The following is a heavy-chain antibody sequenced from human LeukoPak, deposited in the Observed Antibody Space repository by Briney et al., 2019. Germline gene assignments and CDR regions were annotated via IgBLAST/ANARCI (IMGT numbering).Heavy chain of an antibody. Sequence: SETLSLTCAVYGGSFSDYYWSWIRQPPGKGLEWIGYIYYSGSTYYNPSLKSRVTISVDTSKNQFSLKLSSVTAADTAVYYCARVARLWGGDYYYGMDVWGKGPTVTVSS. CDR3: ARVARLWGGDYYYGMDV. CDR1: GGSFSDYY. V-gene: IGHV4-30-4*01. J-gene: IGHJ6*04. D-gene: IGHD5-18*01. CDR2: IYYSGST.